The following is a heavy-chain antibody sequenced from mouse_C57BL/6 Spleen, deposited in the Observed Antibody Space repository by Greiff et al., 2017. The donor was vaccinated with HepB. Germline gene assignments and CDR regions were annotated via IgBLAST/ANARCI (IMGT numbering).Heavy chain of an antibody. CDR3: ARWNYYGSSYGEFAY. Sequence: VMLVESGAELVRPGTSVKMSCKASGYTFTNYWIGWAKQRPGHGLEWIGDIYPGGGYTNYNEKFKGKATLTADKSSSTAYMQFSSLTAEDSAIYYYARWNYYGSSYGEFAYWGQGTLVTVSA. V-gene: IGHV1-63*01. J-gene: IGHJ3*01. CDR2: IYPGGGYT. CDR1: GYTFTNYW. D-gene: IGHD1-1*01.